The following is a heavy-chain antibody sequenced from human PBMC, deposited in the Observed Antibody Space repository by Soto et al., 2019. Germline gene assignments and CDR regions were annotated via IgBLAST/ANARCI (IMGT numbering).Heavy chain of an antibody. V-gene: IGHV4-34*01. CDR3: VGMVRGVRFYYYYGMDV. D-gene: IGHD3-10*01. CDR2: INHSGST. CDR1: GGSFSGYY. J-gene: IGHJ6*02. Sequence: PSETLSLTCAVYGGSFSGYYWSWIRQPPGKGLEWIGEINHSGSTNYNPSLKSRVTISVDTSKNQFSLKLSSVTAADTAVYYCVGMVRGVRFYYYYGMDVWGQGTTVTVSS.